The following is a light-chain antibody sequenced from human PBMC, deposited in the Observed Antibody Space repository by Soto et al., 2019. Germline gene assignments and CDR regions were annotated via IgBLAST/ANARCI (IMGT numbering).Light chain of an antibody. V-gene: IGKV3-15*01. CDR3: QQYNNWPPGT. CDR2: GSS. J-gene: IGKJ4*01. CDR1: QSVSSN. Sequence: EIVMTQSPATLSVSPGERATLSCRASQSVSSNLAWYQQKPGQAPRLLIYGSSTRATGIPVRFSGSGSGTEFTLTISSLQSEDFAVYYCQQYNNWPPGTFGGGTKVEIK.